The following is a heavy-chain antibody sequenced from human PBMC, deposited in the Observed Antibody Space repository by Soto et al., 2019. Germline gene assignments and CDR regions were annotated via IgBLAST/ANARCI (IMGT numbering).Heavy chain of an antibody. Sequence: WASVKVSCKASGGTFSSYTISWVRQAPGQGLEWMGRIIPILGIANYAQKFQGRVTITADKSTSTAYMELSSLRSEDTAVYYCARVRREYCSSTRCPLDIWGQGTMVTVSS. J-gene: IGHJ3*02. D-gene: IGHD2-2*01. V-gene: IGHV1-69*02. CDR1: GGTFSSYT. CDR2: IIPILGIA. CDR3: ARVRREYCSSTRCPLDI.